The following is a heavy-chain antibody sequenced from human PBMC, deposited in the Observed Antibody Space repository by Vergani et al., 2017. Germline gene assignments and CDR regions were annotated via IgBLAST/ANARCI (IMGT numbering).Heavy chain of an antibody. CDR3: ARHGLLWFGEKGMDV. Sequence: QLQLQESGPGLVKPSETLSLTCTVSGGSISSRSYYWGWIRQPPGKGLEWIGSIYYSGSTYYNPSLKSRVTISVDTSKNQFSLKLSSVTAADTAVYYCARHGLLWFGEKGMDVWGKGTTVTVSS. D-gene: IGHD3-10*01. CDR1: GGSISSRSYY. J-gene: IGHJ6*04. CDR2: IYYSGST. V-gene: IGHV4-39*01.